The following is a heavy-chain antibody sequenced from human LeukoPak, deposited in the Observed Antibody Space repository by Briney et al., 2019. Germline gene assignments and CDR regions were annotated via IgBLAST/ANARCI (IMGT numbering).Heavy chain of an antibody. CDR1: GYTFTVYY. V-gene: IGHV1-2*02. J-gene: IGHJ5*02. CDR2: INPNSGGT. CDR3: ARGTALTTMKVQPNWFDP. Sequence: ASVNVSCKPSGYTFTVYYMHWVRQAPGPRLERMGWINPNSGGTNYEQKFQGRVTMTRDTSISTAYMELSRLRSDDTAVYYCARGTALTTMKVQPNWFDPWGQGTLVTVSS. D-gene: IGHD3-22*01.